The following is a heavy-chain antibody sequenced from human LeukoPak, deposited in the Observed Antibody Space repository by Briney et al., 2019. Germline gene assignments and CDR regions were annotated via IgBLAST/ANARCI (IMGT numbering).Heavy chain of an antibody. V-gene: IGHV3-11*04. Sequence: KAGGSLRLSCAASGFTFSDYYMSWIRQAPGKGLEWVSYISSSNTIYYADSVKGRFTISRDNAKNSLYLQMNSLRAEDTAVYYCARESYYDSSGYWGQGTLVTVSS. J-gene: IGHJ4*02. D-gene: IGHD3-22*01. CDR2: ISSSNTI. CDR3: ARESYYDSSGY. CDR1: GFTFSDYY.